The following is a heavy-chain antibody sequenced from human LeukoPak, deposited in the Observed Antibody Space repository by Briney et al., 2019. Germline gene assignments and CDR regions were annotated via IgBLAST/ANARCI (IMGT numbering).Heavy chain of an antibody. J-gene: IGHJ4*02. CDR2: IFSSGST. CDR3: ARAQANYFHY. Sequence: SETLSLTCTVSGGSINTYYWNWVRQPPGKGLEWIGYIFSSGSTKYNPSLKSRVTTSVDTSKNQFSLKLTSVTVADTAVYYCARAQANYFHYWGQGTLVTVSS. CDR1: GGSINTYY. V-gene: IGHV4-59*12. D-gene: IGHD1-26*01.